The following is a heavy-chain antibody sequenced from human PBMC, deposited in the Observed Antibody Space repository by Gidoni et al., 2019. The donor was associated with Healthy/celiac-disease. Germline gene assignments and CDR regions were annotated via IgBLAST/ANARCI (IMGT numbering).Heavy chain of an antibody. J-gene: IGHJ4*02. CDR1: GFTFSIYA. V-gene: IGHV3-23*01. CDR3: AKVGREMATIVYFDY. D-gene: IGHD5-12*01. CDR2: MSGIGGST. Sequence: EVQLLESGGGLVQRGGSLRLSCAAPGFTFSIYAMSWVRQAPGKGLAWLSAMSGIGGSTYYADAGKGRFTISRDNSKNTLYLQMNSLRAEDTAVYYCAKVGREMATIVYFDYWGQGTLVTVSS.